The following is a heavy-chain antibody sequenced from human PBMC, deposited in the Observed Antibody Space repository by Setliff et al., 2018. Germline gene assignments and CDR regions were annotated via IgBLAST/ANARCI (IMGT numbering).Heavy chain of an antibody. CDR2: ISSSSSYI. CDR3: AREARTAMVWSRVSYYFDY. CDR1: GFTFSSYS. D-gene: IGHD5-18*01. V-gene: IGHV3-21*01. Sequence: SLLLSFAASGFTFSSYSMNWVRQAPGKGLEWVSSISSSSSYIYYADSVKGRFTISRDNAKNSLYLQMNSLRAEDTAVYYCAREARTAMVWSRVSYYFDYWGQGTLVTVSS. J-gene: IGHJ4*02.